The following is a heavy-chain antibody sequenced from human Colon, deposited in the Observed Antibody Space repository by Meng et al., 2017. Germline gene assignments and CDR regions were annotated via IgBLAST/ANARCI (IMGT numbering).Heavy chain of an antibody. J-gene: IGHJ4*02. CDR3: ARINHSIAVAGTFRGYYFDY. Sequence: GASLKISCAASGFTFSYYYMSLIRQAPGKGLEWVSYISSSGSTIYYADSVKGRFTISRDNAKNSRYLQMNSLRAEDTAVYYCARINHSIAVAGTFRGYYFDYWGQGTLVTVSS. CDR2: ISSSGSTI. CDR1: GFTFSYYY. V-gene: IGHV3-11*04. D-gene: IGHD6-19*01.